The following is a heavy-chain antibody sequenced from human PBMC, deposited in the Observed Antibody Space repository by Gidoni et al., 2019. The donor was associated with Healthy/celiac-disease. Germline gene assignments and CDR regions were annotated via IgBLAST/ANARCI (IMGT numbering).Heavy chain of an antibody. CDR3: ARDPRITMVRGVIGWFDP. J-gene: IGHJ5*02. CDR2: INPNSGGT. Sequence: QVQLVQSGAEVKKHGASVKVSCKAAGYTFTGYYRHWVRQAPGQGLEWMGWINPNSGGTNYAQKFQGRVTMTRDTSISTAYMELSRLRSDDTAVYYCARDPRITMVRGVIGWFDPWGQGTLVTVSS. V-gene: IGHV1-2*02. CDR1: GYTFTGYY. D-gene: IGHD3-10*01.